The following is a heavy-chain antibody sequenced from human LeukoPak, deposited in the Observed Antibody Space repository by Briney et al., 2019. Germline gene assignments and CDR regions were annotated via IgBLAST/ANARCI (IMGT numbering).Heavy chain of an antibody. CDR3: ARDVSYYDSSGPPGGAFDI. Sequence: GASVKVSCKASGYTFTSYAMNWVRQAPGQGLEWMGWINTNTGNPTYAQGFTGRFVFSSDTSVSTAYLQISSLKAEDTAVYYCARDVSYYDSSGPPGGAFDIWGQGTMVTVSS. CDR1: GYTFTSYA. J-gene: IGHJ3*02. D-gene: IGHD3-22*01. CDR2: INTNTGNP. V-gene: IGHV7-4-1*02.